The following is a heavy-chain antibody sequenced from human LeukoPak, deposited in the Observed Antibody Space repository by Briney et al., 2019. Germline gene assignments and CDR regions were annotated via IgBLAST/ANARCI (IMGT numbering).Heavy chain of an antibody. J-gene: IGHJ3*01. D-gene: IGHD3-10*02. CDR1: GFTFSSYE. CDR3: AKFFTGEYVRAFDV. Sequence: GGSLRFSCAASGFTFSSYEMNWVRQAPSKGLEWVAVISYDGSNKYYADSVKGRFTISRDNSKNTLYLQMNSLRAEDTAVYYCAKFFTGEYVRAFDVWGQGTMVTVSS. V-gene: IGHV3-30*18. CDR2: ISYDGSNK.